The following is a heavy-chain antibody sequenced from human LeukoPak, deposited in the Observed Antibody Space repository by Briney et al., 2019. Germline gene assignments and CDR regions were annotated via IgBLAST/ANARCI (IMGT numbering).Heavy chain of an antibody. V-gene: IGHV3-23*01. CDR1: GFTFTSYA. CDR3: AKVRDTRDWYKDAFDI. D-gene: IGHD6-19*01. Sequence: QSGVSLRLSCAASGFTFTSYAMSWVRQAPGKGLEWVSAITGTGGSTYYAASVKGRFTVSRDNSKNTLYLQMSSLRAEDTAMYYCAKVRDTRDWYKDAFDIWGQGTRVTVSS. CDR2: ITGTGGST. J-gene: IGHJ3*02.